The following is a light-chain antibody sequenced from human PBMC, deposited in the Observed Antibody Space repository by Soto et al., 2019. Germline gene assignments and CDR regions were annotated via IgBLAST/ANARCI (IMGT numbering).Light chain of an antibody. Sequence: EIVLTQSPATLSLSPGERATLSCRASQSVSGYLAWYQQKPGQAPRLLMYDASNWATGIPARFSGSGSGTDFTLTISSLEPEDFAVYYCQQRSNSPSTFGGGTKVEIK. J-gene: IGKJ4*01. CDR1: QSVSGY. CDR2: DAS. CDR3: QQRSNSPST. V-gene: IGKV3-11*01.